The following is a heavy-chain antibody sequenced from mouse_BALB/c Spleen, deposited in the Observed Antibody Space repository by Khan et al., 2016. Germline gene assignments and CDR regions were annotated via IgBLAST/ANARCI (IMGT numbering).Heavy chain of an antibody. J-gene: IGHJ3*01. CDR1: GFTFSDYN. V-gene: IGHV1-18*01. CDR3: ARSEDRYDSWFAY. D-gene: IGHD2-14*01. Sequence: EVQLQESGPELVKPGASVKIPCKASGFTFSDYNMDWVKQSHGKSLEWIGDINPNNGGTIYNQKFKGKATLTVDKSSSTAYMELRSLTSEDTAVYYCARSEDRYDSWFAYWGQGTLVTVSA. CDR2: INPNNGGT.